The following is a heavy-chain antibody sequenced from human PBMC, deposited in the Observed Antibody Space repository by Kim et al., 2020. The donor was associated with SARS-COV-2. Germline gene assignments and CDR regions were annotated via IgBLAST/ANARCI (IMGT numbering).Heavy chain of an antibody. V-gene: IGHV3-30*04. CDR2: ISYDGSNK. CDR1: GFSFSSYA. CDR3: ASGGGDASGYYSVPKDY. Sequence: GGSLRLSCAASGFSFSSYAMHWVRQAPGKGLEWVAVISYDGSNKYDADSVKGRFTVSRDNSKNTLFLQMNSLRPEDTAVYYCASGGGDASGYYSVPKDY. D-gene: IGHD5-12*01. J-gene: IGHJ4*01.